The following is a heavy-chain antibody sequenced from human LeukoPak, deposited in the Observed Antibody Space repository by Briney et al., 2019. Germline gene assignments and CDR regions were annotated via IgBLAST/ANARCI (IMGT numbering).Heavy chain of an antibody. CDR3: ARLAPYNWNDQKNNWFDP. D-gene: IGHD1-20*01. CDR1: GGSISSSSYY. J-gene: IGHJ5*02. Sequence: SETLSLTCTVSGGSISSSSYYWGWIRQPPGKGLEWIGSIYYSGSTYYNPSLKSRVTISVDTSKNQFSLKLSSVTAADTAVYYCARLAPYNWNDQKNNWFDPWGQGTLVTVSS. CDR2: IYYSGST. V-gene: IGHV4-39*07.